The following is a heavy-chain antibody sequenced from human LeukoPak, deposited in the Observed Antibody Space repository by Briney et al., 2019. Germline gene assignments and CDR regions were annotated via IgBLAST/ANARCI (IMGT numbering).Heavy chain of an antibody. CDR2: ISAYNGNT. V-gene: IGHV1-18*04. CDR1: GYTFTGYY. D-gene: IGHD6-13*01. J-gene: IGHJ4*02. Sequence: ASVKVSCKASGYTFTGYYMHWVRQAPGQGLEWMGWISAYNGNTNYAQKLQGRVTMTTDTSTSTAYMELRSLRSDDTAVYYCARGSSWFFCDYWGQGTLVTVSS. CDR3: ARGSSWFFCDY.